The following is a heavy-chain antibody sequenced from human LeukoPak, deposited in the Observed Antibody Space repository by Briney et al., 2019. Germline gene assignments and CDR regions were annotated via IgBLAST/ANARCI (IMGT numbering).Heavy chain of an antibody. V-gene: IGHV3-30*02. Sequence: PGGSLRLSCAASGFTFSSYGMHWVRQAPGKGLEWVAFIRYDGSNKYYADSVKGRFTISRDNSKNTLYLQMNSLRAEDTAVYYCAKDHMAAAGPRRDYYYMDVWGNGTTVTVSS. J-gene: IGHJ6*03. CDR3: AKDHMAAAGPRRDYYYMDV. CDR2: IRYDGSNK. D-gene: IGHD6-13*01. CDR1: GFTFSSYG.